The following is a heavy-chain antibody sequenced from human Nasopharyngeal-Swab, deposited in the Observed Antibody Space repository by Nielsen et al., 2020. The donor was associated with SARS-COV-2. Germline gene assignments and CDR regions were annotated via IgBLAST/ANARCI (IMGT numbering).Heavy chain of an antibody. CDR3: ARLAPIMVRGVPDAFDI. D-gene: IGHD3-10*01. Sequence: SETLSLTCTVSGGSIGSGSYYWSWIRQPAGKGLEWIGRIYTSGSTNYNPSLKSRVTISVDTSKNQFSLKLSSVTAADTAVYYCARLAPIMVRGVPDAFDIWGQGTMVTVSS. J-gene: IGHJ3*02. V-gene: IGHV4-61*02. CDR2: IYTSGST. CDR1: GGSIGSGSYY.